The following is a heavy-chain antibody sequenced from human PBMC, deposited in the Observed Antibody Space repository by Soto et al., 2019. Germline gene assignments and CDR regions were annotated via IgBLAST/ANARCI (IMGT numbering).Heavy chain of an antibody. D-gene: IGHD6-19*01. CDR2: ISAYNCNT. V-gene: IGHV1-18*01. Sequence: QVQLVQSGAEVKKPGASVKVSCKSSGYPFTSYGISWARQAPAKGLEWMGWISAYNCNTNYAQKLQGRGTMTTDTSTSTAYTELRSLSSDYTAVDYCARASAVAALDHWGQGTLVTVSS. CDR3: ARASAVAALDH. CDR1: GYPFTSYG. J-gene: IGHJ5*02.